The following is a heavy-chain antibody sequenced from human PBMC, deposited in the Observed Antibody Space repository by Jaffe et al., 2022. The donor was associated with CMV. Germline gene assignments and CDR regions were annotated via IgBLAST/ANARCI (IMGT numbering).Heavy chain of an antibody. D-gene: IGHD3-10*01. CDR2: IYTSGST. CDR1: GGSISSYY. J-gene: IGHJ3*02. V-gene: IGHV4-4*07. CDR3: ARVLAPGGSYGSGTPSAFDI. Sequence: QVQLQESGPGLVKPSETLSLTCTVSGGSISSYYWSWIRQPAGKGLEWIGRIYTSGSTNYNPSLKSRVTMSVDTSKNQFSLKLSSVTAADTAVYYCARVLAPGGSYGSGTPSAFDIWGQGTMVTVSS.